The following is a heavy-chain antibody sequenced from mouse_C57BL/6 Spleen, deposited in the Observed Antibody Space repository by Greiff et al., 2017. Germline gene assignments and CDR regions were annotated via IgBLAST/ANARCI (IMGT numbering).Heavy chain of an antibody. V-gene: IGHV5-16*01. CDR2: INYDGSST. J-gene: IGHJ2*01. CDR1: GFTFSDYY. CDR3: ASLYDGYYFDY. D-gene: IGHD2-3*01. Sequence: EVKVVESEGGLVQPGSSMKLSCTASGFTFSDYYMAWVRQVPEKGLEWVANINYDGSSTYYLDSLKSRFIISRDNAKNILYLQMSSLKSEDTATYYCASLYDGYYFDYWGQGTTLTVSS.